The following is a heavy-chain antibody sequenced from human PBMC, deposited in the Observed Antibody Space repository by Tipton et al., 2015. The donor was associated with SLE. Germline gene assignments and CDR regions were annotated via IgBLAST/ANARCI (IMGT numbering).Heavy chain of an antibody. J-gene: IGHJ4*02. V-gene: IGHV3-23*01. CDR3: SAAADNTVGYYFDY. D-gene: IGHD6-13*01. Sequence: SLRLSCAASGFTFSRYAMSWVRQAPGKGLEWVSAISGSGSSTYYADSVKGRFTISRDNSKNTLYLQMNSLRAEDTAVYYCSAAADNTVGYYFDYWGQGTLVTVSS. CDR1: GFTFSRYA. CDR2: ISGSGSST.